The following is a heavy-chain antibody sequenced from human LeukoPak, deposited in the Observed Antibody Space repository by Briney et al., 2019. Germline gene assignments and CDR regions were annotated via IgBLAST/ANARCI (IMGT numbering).Heavy chain of an antibody. Sequence: GGSLRLSCAASGFTFNDYAMHWVRQPPGKGLEWLSIISWNSGYIGYADSVKGRFTVSRDNTEDSVYLQMNSLRPEDTAFYFCAKVRGTYSSGFFFGYWGQGTLVTVSS. CDR2: ISWNSGYI. CDR3: AKVRGTYSSGFFFGY. CDR1: GFTFNDYA. J-gene: IGHJ4*02. V-gene: IGHV3-9*01. D-gene: IGHD6-19*01.